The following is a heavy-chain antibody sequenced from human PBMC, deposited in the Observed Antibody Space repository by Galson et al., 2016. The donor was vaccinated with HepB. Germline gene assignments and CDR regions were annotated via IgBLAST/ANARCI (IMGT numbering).Heavy chain of an antibody. CDR2: IKQDGSGK. V-gene: IGHV3-7*04. CDR3: ARGGFRWVDY. J-gene: IGHJ4*02. Sequence: SLRLSCAASGFTFSSLWMSWVRQAPGKGLEWVANIKQDGSGKNYVDSVKCRFIISRDNAKNSLYLQMNSLRVEDTAVYDCARGGFRWVDYWGQGTLVTVSS. D-gene: IGHD1-26*01. CDR1: GFTFSSLW.